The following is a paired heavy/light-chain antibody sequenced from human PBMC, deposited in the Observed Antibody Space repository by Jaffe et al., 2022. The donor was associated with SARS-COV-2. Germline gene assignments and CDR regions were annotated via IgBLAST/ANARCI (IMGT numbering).Light chain of an antibody. V-gene: IGKV4-1*01. Sequence: DIVMTQSPDSLAVSLGERATINCKSSQSVLYNTNMKNYLAWYQKKPGQPPRLLIYWASTRESGVPDRFTGSGSATDFNLTISSLQAEDVAVYYCQQYDRSPLTFGGGTKVEIK. CDR2: WAS. CDR1: QSVLYNTNMKNY. J-gene: IGKJ4*01. CDR3: QQYDRSPLT.
Heavy chain of an antibody. J-gene: IGHJ5*02. Sequence: EVQLVESGGGLVQPGGSLRLSCGASGFTLSSSWMSWVRQAPGKGLEWVATISQDGGEDYYVDSVKGRFTISRDNAKNSLFLQMNSLRAEDTAVYYCARKTYYYDTSNMGWFDLWGRGTLVTVSS. D-gene: IGHD3-22*01. V-gene: IGHV3-7*01. CDR2: ISQDGGED. CDR1: GFTLSSSW. CDR3: ARKTYYYDTSNMGWFDL.